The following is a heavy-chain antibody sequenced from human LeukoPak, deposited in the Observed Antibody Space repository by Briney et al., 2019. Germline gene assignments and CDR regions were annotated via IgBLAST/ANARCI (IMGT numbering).Heavy chain of an antibody. V-gene: IGHV3-20*04. CDR2: INWSGGSI. CDR3: ARAPITSPFYFEC. CDR1: GFAFDEHG. Sequence: GGSLRLSCTASGFAFDEHGMRWVRPVPGKGLEWVCGINWSGGSIGYADPLRGRFTISRDNAKNSLYLQMDSLRAEDTALYYCARAPITSPFYFECWGQGTLVTVSS. D-gene: IGHD2-2*01. J-gene: IGHJ4*02.